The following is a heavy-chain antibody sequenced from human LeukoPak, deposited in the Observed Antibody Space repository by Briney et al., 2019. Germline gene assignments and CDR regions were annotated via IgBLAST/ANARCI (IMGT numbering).Heavy chain of an antibody. CDR2: IRYDGSNK. CDR3: ARDKGFGGVIGPQGY. Sequence: QSGGSLRLSCAASGFTFSSYGMHWVRQAPGKGLEWVAFIRYDGSNKYYADSVKGRFTISRDNSKNTLYLQMNSLRAEDTAVYYCARDKGFGGVIGPQGYWGQGTLVTVSS. J-gene: IGHJ4*02. V-gene: IGHV3-30*02. D-gene: IGHD3-16*02. CDR1: GFTFSSYG.